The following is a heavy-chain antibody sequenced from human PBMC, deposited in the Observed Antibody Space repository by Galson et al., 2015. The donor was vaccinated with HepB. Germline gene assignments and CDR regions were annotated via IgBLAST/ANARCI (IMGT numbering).Heavy chain of an antibody. CDR2: ISSGSGYV. D-gene: IGHD6-13*01. J-gene: IGHJ6*02. Sequence: SLRLSCAASGFAFSGYSFNWVRQAPGKGLEWVSSISSGSGYVYYGDSVKGRFTISRDNAKESLYLQMTSLRAGDTALYFCARAVIPPGTDMGYYYFGMDVWGQGTTVTVSS. CDR1: GFAFSGYS. CDR3: ARAVIPPGTDMGYYYFGMDV. V-gene: IGHV3-21*01.